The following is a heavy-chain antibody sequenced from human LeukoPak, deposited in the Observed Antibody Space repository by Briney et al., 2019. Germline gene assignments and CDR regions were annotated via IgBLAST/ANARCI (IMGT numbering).Heavy chain of an antibody. V-gene: IGHV4-34*08. D-gene: IGHD1-26*01. J-gene: IGHJ5*02. CDR2: INHSGST. CDR3: AELVGAGNWFDP. CDR1: GFTFSSYA. Sequence: GSLRLSCAASGFTFSSYAMSWIRQPPGKGLEWIGEINHSGSTNYNPSLKSRVTISVDTSKNQFSLKLSSVTAADTAVYYCAELVGAGNWFDPWGQGTLVTVSS.